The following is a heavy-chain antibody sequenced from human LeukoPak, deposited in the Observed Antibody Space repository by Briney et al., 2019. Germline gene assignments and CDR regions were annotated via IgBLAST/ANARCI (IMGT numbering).Heavy chain of an antibody. CDR1: GGSISSGGYS. J-gene: IGHJ4*02. D-gene: IGHD2-15*01. CDR3: ARGLRYCSGGSCYLYYFDY. V-gene: IGHV4-30-4*07. CDR2: IYYSGST. Sequence: PSETLSLTCAVSGGSISSGGYSWSWIRQPPGKGLEWIGYIYYSGSTYYNPSLKSRVTISVDTSKNQFSLKLSSVTAADTAVYYCARGLRYCSGGSCYLYYFDYWGQGTLVTVSS.